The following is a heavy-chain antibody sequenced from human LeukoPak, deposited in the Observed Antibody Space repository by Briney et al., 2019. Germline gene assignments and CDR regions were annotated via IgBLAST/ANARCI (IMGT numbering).Heavy chain of an antibody. Sequence: SETLSLTCTVSGGSISSCYWSWIRQPAGKGLEWIGRIYTSGSTNYNPSLKSRVTMSVDTSKNQFSLKLSSVTAADTAVYYCARDLPYGSGSYPDYWGQGILVTVSS. J-gene: IGHJ4*02. CDR3: ARDLPYGSGSYPDY. V-gene: IGHV4-4*07. CDR2: IYTSGST. CDR1: GGSISSCY. D-gene: IGHD3-10*01.